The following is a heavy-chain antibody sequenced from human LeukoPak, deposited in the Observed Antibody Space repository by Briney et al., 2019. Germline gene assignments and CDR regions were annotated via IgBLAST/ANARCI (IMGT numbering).Heavy chain of an antibody. D-gene: IGHD3-22*01. V-gene: IGHV4-39*07. J-gene: IGHJ4*02. Sequence: SETLSLTCTVSGGSISSSSYYWGWIRQPPGKGLEWIGSIYYSGSTYYNPSLKSRVTISVDTSKNQFSLKLSSVTAADTAVYYCARDSISSYYYDSSGRCYFDYWGQGTLVTVSS. CDR1: GGSISSSSYY. CDR2: IYYSGST. CDR3: ARDSISSYYYDSSGRCYFDY.